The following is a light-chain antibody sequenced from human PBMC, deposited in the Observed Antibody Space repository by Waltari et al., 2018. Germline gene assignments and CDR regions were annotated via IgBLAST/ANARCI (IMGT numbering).Light chain of an antibody. J-gene: IGLJ2*01. CDR1: SLRSDY. Sequence: TQDPPVSVALGQTVQITCQGDSLRSDYASWYQQGPGQAPILVMYVNNNRPPGGPDRSAGSNSENTAALTITGAQADDEGHYYCHSRDASGVGGTFGGGTKLTVV. CDR3: HSRDASGVGGT. CDR2: VNN. V-gene: IGLV3-19*01.